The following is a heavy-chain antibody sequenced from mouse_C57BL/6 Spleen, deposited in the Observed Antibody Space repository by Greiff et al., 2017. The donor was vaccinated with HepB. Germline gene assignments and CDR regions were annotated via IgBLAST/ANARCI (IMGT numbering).Heavy chain of an antibody. CDR3: ARAHDDVGMDY. V-gene: IGHV1-82*01. CDR2: INPGDGDT. Sequence: VQLQQSGPELVKPGASVKLSCKASGYAFSSSWMNWVQQRPGKGLEWIGRINPGDGDTYYKGTFKGKVTLTADKASSTVYLQLSSLTSEDSAVYFCARAHDDVGMDYWGQGTTVTVAS. J-gene: IGHJ4*01. D-gene: IGHD2-4*01. CDR1: GYAFSSSW.